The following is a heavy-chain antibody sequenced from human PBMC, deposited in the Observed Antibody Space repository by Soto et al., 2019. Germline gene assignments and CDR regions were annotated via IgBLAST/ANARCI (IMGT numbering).Heavy chain of an antibody. J-gene: IGHJ5*02. CDR2: INHSGST. D-gene: IGHD6-13*01. CDR1: GGSFGGYD. Sequence: SETLCLSCGVEGGSFGGYDWRWIRKPPGKGLEWIGEINHSGSTNYNPSLKSRVTISVDTSKNQFSLKLSSVTAADTAVYYCARGFPPNRAAAGTSVGASYNWFDPWGQGTLVTVSS. CDR3: ARGFPPNRAAAGTSVGASYNWFDP. V-gene: IGHV4-34*01.